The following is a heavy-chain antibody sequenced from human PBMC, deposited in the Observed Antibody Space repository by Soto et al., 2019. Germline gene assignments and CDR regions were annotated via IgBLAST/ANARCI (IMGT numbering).Heavy chain of an antibody. CDR2: INPNSGGT. CDR3: ARGGGRGYNELDP. J-gene: IGHJ5*02. D-gene: IGHD5-12*01. V-gene: IGHV1-2*02. Sequence: QVQLVQSGAEVKKPGASVKVSCKASGYTFTAYYMHWVRQAPGQGLEWMGWINPNSGGTYHAQNFQGRVTMTNDTPTTTASMELASLRSDDTAVYYCARGGGRGYNELDPWGHGTLVIVSS. CDR1: GYTFTAYY.